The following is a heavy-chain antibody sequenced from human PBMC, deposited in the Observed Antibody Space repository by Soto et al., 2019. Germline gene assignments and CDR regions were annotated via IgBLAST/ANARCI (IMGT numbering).Heavy chain of an antibody. CDR1: GFIFSNYV. V-gene: IGHV3-30-3*01. D-gene: IGHD2-21*02. CDR3: ARSYCGDDCALDH. Sequence: QVQLVESGGGVVQPGRSLRLSCAASGFIFSNYVMHWVRQAPGKGLEWVAVISYDGNSKHYADSVEGRFTISRDNSESTLYVQMNSLRAEDTAVYYCARSYCGDDCALDHWGQGTLVTVSS. CDR2: ISYDGNSK. J-gene: IGHJ4*02.